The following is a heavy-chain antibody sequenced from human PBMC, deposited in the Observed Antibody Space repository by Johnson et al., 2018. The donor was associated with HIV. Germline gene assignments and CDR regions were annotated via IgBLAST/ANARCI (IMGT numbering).Heavy chain of an antibody. D-gene: IGHD2-21*01. Sequence: VQLVESGGSVVRPGGSLRLSCATSGFTFNDYGMSWVRQAPGQGLEWVSGINWNGGSTYYADSVKGQFTISRDKSKNTLYLQMNSLRDEDTAVYYCARGGGCGGDCYSGYDAFDIWGLGTMVTVSS. V-gene: IGHV3-20*04. CDR2: INWNGGST. CDR1: GFTFNDYG. J-gene: IGHJ3*02. CDR3: ARGGGCGGDCYSGYDAFDI.